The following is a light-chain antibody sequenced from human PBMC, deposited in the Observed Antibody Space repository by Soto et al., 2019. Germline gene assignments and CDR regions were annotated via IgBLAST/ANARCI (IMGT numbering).Light chain of an antibody. V-gene: IGLV1-40*01. Sequence: QSVLTQPPSVSGAPGQRVTISCTGSSSNIGAGHDVHWFQQLPGTAPKLLIYGNSDRPSGVPDRFSGSKSGTSASLAITGLQAEDEADYYCQSFDNSLSGFWVFGGGTNLTVL. CDR1: SSNIGAGHD. CDR2: GNS. CDR3: QSFDNSLSGFWV. J-gene: IGLJ3*02.